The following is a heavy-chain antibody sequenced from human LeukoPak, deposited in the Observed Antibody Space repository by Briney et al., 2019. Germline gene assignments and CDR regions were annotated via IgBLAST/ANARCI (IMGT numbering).Heavy chain of an antibody. D-gene: IGHD3-22*01. CDR3: ARVYYYDSSGYIPFDY. CDR2: IYTSGST. CDR1: GGSISSGSYY. J-gene: IGHJ4*02. Sequence: SETLSLTCTVSGGSISSGSYYWSWIRQPAGTGLEWIGRIYTSGSTNYNPSLKSRVTISVDTSKNQFSLKLSSVTAADTAVYYCARVYYYDSSGYIPFDYWGQGTLVTVSS. V-gene: IGHV4-61*02.